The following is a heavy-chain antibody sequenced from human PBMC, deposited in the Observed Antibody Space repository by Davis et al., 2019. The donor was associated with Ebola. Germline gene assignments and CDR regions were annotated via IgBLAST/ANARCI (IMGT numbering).Heavy chain of an antibody. CDR2: VYHRGIFYSGST. J-gene: IGHJ4*02. D-gene: IGHD3-3*01. CDR3: ARGATRPFGVVMEMFDF. V-gene: IGHV4-59*01. Sequence: PSETLSLTCAVSGDSLSSYYWNWFRQPPGRGLEWIGYVYHRGIFYSGSTNYNPSLKSRVAISVDTSKNQFSLRLTSVTAADTAVYYCARGATRPFGVVMEMFDFWGQGTLVSVPS. CDR1: GDSLSSYY.